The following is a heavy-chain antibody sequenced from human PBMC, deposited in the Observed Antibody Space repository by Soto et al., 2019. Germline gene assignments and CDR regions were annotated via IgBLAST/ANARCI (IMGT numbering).Heavy chain of an antibody. Sequence: EVQLVESGGSLVQPGGSLRLSCAASGFTFSSYSMKWVRQAPGKGLVRVLYLSGGSATIYYADSVKGRFTIYRDNAENSLYMQMNSLRDDDTAVYYCTRDSASYSSSSGSYWYFDLWGRGTLVTVSS. J-gene: IGHJ2*01. V-gene: IGHV3-48*02. CDR2: LSGGSATI. CDR3: TRDSASYSSSSGSYWYFDL. CDR1: GFTFSSYS. D-gene: IGHD6-6*01.